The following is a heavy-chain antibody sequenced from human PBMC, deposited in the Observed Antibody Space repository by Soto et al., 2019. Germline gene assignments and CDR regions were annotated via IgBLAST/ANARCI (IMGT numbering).Heavy chain of an antibody. Sequence: GGSLRLSCATSGFTFNTYWMHWIRQVPGEGLVWVARITPNGRSTTYADSVKGRFTISRDNAKSTVYLQMNSLRAEDTAVYSCSSGVYDSSAYFDYWGQGALVTVSS. CDR2: ITPNGRST. CDR1: GFTFNTYW. CDR3: SSGVYDSSAYFDY. D-gene: IGHD3-22*01. J-gene: IGHJ4*02. V-gene: IGHV3-74*01.